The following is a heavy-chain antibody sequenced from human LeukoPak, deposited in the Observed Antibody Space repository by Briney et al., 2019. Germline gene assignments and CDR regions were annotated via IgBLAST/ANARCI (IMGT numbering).Heavy chain of an antibody. CDR1: GGSISSSY. V-gene: IGHV4-59*08. J-gene: IGHJ4*02. D-gene: IGHD6-19*01. Sequence: SETLSLTCTVSGGSISSSYWSWIRQPPGKGLEWIASIYDSETTKYNPSLRSRATISSDTSKNQFSLKLSSVTAADTAVYYCARQAYSSGWYTAAYWGQGTLVTVSS. CDR2: IYDSETT. CDR3: ARQAYSSGWYTAAY.